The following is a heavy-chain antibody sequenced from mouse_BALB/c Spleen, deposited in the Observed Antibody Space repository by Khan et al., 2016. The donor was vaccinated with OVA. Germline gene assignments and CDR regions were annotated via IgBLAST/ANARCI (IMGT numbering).Heavy chain of an antibody. CDR1: GFTFSSFG. D-gene: IGHD2-1*01. J-gene: IGHJ1*01. CDR3: ARSGGNFHWYFDV. V-gene: IGHV5-17*02. CDR2: ISSGRSTI. Sequence: EVELVESGGGLVQPGGSRKLSCAASGFTFSSFGMHWVRQAPEKGLEWVAYISSGRSTIYYVDSVTGRFTISRDNPKNTLFLQMTSLRSEDTAMYYCARSGGNFHWYFDVWGAGTSVTVSS.